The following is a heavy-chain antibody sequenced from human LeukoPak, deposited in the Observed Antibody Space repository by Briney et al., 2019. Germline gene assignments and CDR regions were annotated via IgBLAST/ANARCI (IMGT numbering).Heavy chain of an antibody. CDR3: TTETPYSSVWYYYYYYMDV. J-gene: IGHJ6*03. Sequence: PGGSLRLSFAASGFTFSNAWMSWVRQAPGKGLEWVGRIKSKTDGGTTDYAAPVKGRFTISRDDSKNTLYLQMNSLKTEDTAVYYCTTETPYSSVWYYYYYYMDVWGKGTTVTVSS. V-gene: IGHV3-15*01. CDR2: IKSKTDGGTT. CDR1: GFTFSNAW. D-gene: IGHD6-19*01.